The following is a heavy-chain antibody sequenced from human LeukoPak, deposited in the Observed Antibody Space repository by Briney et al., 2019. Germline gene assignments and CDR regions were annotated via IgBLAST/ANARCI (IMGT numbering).Heavy chain of an antibody. Sequence: ASVKVSCKASGYTFTSYGISWVRQAPGQGLEWMGWISAYNGNTNYAQKLQGRVTITADKSTSTAYMELSSLRSEDTAVYYCARDQELGYYDSSGYLLDYWGQGTLVTVSS. CDR3: ARDQELGYYDSSGYLLDY. V-gene: IGHV1-18*01. J-gene: IGHJ4*02. CDR2: ISAYNGNT. CDR1: GYTFTSYG. D-gene: IGHD3-22*01.